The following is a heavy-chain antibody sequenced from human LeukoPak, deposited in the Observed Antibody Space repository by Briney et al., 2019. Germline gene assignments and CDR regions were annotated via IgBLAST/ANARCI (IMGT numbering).Heavy chain of an antibody. CDR2: ISGSGDNK. CDR1: GFTFSSYA. Sequence: GGSLRLSCAASGFTFSSYAMSWVRQSPGKGLEWVSGISGSGDNKYYADSVKGRFTISRDNSKNTLYVQVNSLGTEDTAAYYCAKGSYYDSSGSFYFGYWGQGTLVTVSS. D-gene: IGHD3-22*01. J-gene: IGHJ4*02. V-gene: IGHV3-23*01. CDR3: AKGSYYDSSGSFYFGY.